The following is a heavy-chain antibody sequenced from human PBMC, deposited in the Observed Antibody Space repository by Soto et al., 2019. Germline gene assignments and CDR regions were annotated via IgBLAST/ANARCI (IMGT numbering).Heavy chain of an antibody. CDR1: GYTFTSYG. J-gene: IGHJ4*02. CDR2: ISAYNGNT. CDR3: ARGHCSGGSCYSNY. D-gene: IGHD2-15*01. Sequence: VKVSCKASGYTFTSYGISWVRQAPGQGLEWMGWISAYNGNTNYAQKLQGRVTMTTDTSTSTAYMELRSLRSDDTAVYYCARGHCSGGSCYSNYWGQGTLVTVSS. V-gene: IGHV1-18*01.